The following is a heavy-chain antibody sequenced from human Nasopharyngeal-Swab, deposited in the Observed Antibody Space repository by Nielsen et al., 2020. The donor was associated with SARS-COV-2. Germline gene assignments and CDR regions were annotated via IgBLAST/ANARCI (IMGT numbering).Heavy chain of an antibody. Sequence: GGSLRLSCAASGYTFSSYWMHWVRQVPGKGLVWVSRINIDGSITVYADPVKGRFTISRDNSKSTLYLQLSSLRAEDTAIYYCAQDRVKLNSGIDYWGQGTLVTVSS. CDR2: INIDGSIT. CDR1: GYTFSSYW. CDR3: AQDRVKLNSGIDY. D-gene: IGHD4-23*01. V-gene: IGHV3-74*01. J-gene: IGHJ4*02.